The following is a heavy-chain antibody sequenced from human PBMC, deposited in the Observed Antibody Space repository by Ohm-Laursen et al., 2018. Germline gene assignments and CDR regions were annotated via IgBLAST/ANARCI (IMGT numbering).Heavy chain of an antibody. CDR2: ISAYNGNT. D-gene: IGHD2-2*01. CDR3: ARIPYSSTSCPVDY. J-gene: IGHJ4*02. Sequence: ASVKVSCKASGYTFTSYGISWVRQAPGQGLEWMGWISAYNGNTNYAQKLQGRVTMTTDTSTSTAYMELRSLRSDDTAVYYCARIPYSSTSCPVDYWGQGTLVTVSS. CDR1: GYTFTSYG. V-gene: IGHV1-18*01.